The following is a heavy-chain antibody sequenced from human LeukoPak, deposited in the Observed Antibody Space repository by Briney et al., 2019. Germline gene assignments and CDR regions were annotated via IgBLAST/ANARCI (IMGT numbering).Heavy chain of an antibody. J-gene: IGHJ5*02. CDR1: GGSFSGYY. CDR2: INHSGST. Sequence: SETLSLTCAVYGGSFSGYYWSWIRQPPGKGLEWIGEINHSGSTNYNPSLKSRITISVDTSKNQFSLKLSSVTAADTAVYYCARDWFDPWGQGTLVTVSS. CDR3: ARDWFDP. V-gene: IGHV4-34*01.